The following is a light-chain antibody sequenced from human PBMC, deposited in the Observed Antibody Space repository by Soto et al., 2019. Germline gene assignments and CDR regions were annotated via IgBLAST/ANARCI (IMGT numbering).Light chain of an antibody. V-gene: IGKV3-20*01. CDR2: GAS. CDR1: QSVSSSY. CDR3: QQYGSSPVT. Sequence: DIVLTQSPGTLSLSPEKRATLSCRASQSVSSSYLAWYQQKPGQAPRLLIYGASSRATGIPDRFSGSGSGTDFTLTISRLEPEDFAVYYCQQYGSSPVTFGPGTKVDIK. J-gene: IGKJ3*01.